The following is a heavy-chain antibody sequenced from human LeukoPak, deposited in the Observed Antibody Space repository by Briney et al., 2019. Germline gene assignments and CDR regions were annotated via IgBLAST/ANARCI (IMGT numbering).Heavy chain of an antibody. CDR1: GASISSSSYY. D-gene: IGHD1-14*01. CDR2: IYYSGST. V-gene: IGHV4-39*01. Sequence: SETLSLTCTVSGASISSSSYYWGCIRQPPGKGLECIGSIYYSGSTYYNPSLKSRVTISVDTSKNQFSLKLSSVTAADTAVYYCARHTGTYYYYYYMDVWGKGTTVTVSS. CDR3: ARHTGTYYYYYYMDV. J-gene: IGHJ6*03.